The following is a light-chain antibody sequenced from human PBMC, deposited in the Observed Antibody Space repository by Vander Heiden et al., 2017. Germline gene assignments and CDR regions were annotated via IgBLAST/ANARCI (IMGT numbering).Light chain of an antibody. CDR3: YSTDSSGNQGV. J-gene: IGLJ3*02. CDR1: PLPNKL. Sequence: SYALTQPPSRSLSPGQKARVTCSGDPLPNKLAYWYQQQSGQAPVLVIFEDTKRPSGIPKRFSGSSSGTLATLTISGAQVEDEAAYYCYSTDSSGNQGVFGGGTKVTVL. CDR2: EDT. V-gene: IGLV3-10*01.